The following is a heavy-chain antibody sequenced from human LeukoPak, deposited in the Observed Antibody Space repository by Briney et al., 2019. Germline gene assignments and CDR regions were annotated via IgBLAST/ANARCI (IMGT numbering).Heavy chain of an antibody. CDR2: IWYDGNNK. Sequence: PGRSLRLSCAASGFTFSSYGMHWARQAPGKGLGWVAVIWYDGNNKYYADSVKGRFTISRDNSKNTLYLQMNSLRAEDTAVYYCARDLGAGLGEAFDIWGQGTMVTVSS. D-gene: IGHD3-16*01. CDR1: GFTFSSYG. V-gene: IGHV3-33*01. CDR3: ARDLGAGLGEAFDI. J-gene: IGHJ3*02.